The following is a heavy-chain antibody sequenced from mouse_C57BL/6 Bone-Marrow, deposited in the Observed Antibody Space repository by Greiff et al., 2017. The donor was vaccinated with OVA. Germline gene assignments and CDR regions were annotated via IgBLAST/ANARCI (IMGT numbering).Heavy chain of an antibody. CDR3: AMWDTTVVAPFAY. CDR1: GFTFSDYG. J-gene: IGHJ3*01. CDR2: ISSGSSTI. V-gene: IGHV5-17*01. Sequence: EVMLVESGGGLVKPGGSLKLSCAASGFTFSDYGMHWVRQAPEKGLEWVAYISSGSSTIYYADTVKGRFTISRDNAKNTLFLQMTSLRSEDTAMYYCAMWDTTVVAPFAYWGQGTLVTVSA. D-gene: IGHD1-1*01.